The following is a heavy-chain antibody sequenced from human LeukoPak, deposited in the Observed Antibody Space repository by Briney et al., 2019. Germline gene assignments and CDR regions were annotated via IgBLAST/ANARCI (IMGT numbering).Heavy chain of an antibody. V-gene: IGHV3-7*03. CDR2: IKQDGSEK. CDR1: GFTFSSYW. J-gene: IGHJ4*02. D-gene: IGHD5-12*01. Sequence: PGGSLRLSCAASGFTFSSYWMSWVRQAPGKGLEWVANIKQDGSEKYYVDSVKGRFTISRDNAKNSLYLQMNSLRAEDTALYYCAKDRDSGYEEGRSDYWGQGTLVTVSS. CDR3: AKDRDSGYEEGRSDY.